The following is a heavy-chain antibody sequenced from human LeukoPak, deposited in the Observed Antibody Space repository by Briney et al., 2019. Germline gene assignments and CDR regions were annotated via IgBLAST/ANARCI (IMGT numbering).Heavy chain of an antibody. CDR1: GXTFSSYG. CDR2: IWYDGSNK. D-gene: IGHD5-18*01. CDR3: ARVRGYSYGMYDY. J-gene: IGHJ4*02. V-gene: IGHV3-33*01. Sequence: GRSLRLSCAASGXTFSSYGVHWVRQAPGKGLEWVAVIWYDGSNKYYADSVKGRFTISRDNSKNTLYLQMNSLRAEDTAVYYCARVRGYSYGMYDYWGQGTLVTVSS.